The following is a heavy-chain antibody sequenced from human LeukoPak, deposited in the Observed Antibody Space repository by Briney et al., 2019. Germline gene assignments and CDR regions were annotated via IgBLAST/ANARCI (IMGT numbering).Heavy chain of an antibody. J-gene: IGHJ4*02. V-gene: IGHV3-20*04. D-gene: IGHD6-19*01. Sequence: GGSLRLSCAASGFTFDDYGMSWVRQAPGKGLEWVSGINWNGGTTGYAGSVKGRFTISRDNAKNSLFLQMNSLRAEDTALYYCARDLKGRAVPRTGHYWGQGTLVTVSS. CDR1: GFTFDDYG. CDR3: ARDLKGRAVPRTGHY. CDR2: INWNGGTT.